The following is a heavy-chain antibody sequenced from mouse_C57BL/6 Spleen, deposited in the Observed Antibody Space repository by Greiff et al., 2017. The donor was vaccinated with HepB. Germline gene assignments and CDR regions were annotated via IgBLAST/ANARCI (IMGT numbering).Heavy chain of an antibody. CDR2: IYPGNSDT. J-gene: IGHJ1*03. V-gene: IGHV1-5*01. D-gene: IGHD2-4*01. CDR1: GYTFTSYW. CDR3: TRNYDYDGYFDV. Sequence: EVQLQQSGTVLARPGASVKMSCKTSGYTFTSYWMHWVKQRPGQGLEWIGAIYPGNSDTSYNQKFKGKVKLTAVTSASTAYLELSSLTNEDSAVYYCTRNYDYDGYFDVWGTGATVTVAS.